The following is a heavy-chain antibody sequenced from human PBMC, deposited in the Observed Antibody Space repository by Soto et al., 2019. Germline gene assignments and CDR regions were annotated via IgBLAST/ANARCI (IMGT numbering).Heavy chain of an antibody. CDR2: MNPNSGNT. CDR1: GYTFTSYD. CDR3: ARVKRTDAFDI. Sequence: ASVKVSCKASGYTFTSYDINWVRQATGQGLEWMGWMNPNSGNTGYARKFQGRVTMTRNTSISTAYMELSSLRSEDTAVYYCARVKRTDAFDIWGQGTMVTVSS. J-gene: IGHJ3*02. V-gene: IGHV1-8*01.